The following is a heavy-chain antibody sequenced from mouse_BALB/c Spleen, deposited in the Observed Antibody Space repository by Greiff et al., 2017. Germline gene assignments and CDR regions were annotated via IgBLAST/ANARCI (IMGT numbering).Heavy chain of an antibody. CDR3: AGGGGFDY. CDR1: GYTFTSYY. Sequence: QVQLQQSGPELVKPGASVKMSCKASGYTFTSYYIHWVKQRPGQGLEWIGWIYPGDGSTKYNEKFKGKTTLTADKSSSTAYMLLSSLTSEDSAIYFWAGGGGFDYWGQGTTLTVSS. V-gene: IGHV1S56*01. J-gene: IGHJ2*01. CDR2: IYPGDGST.